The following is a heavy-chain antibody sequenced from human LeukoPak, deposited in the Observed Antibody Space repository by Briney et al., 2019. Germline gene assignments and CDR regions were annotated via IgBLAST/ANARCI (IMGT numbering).Heavy chain of an antibody. Sequence: SVKVSCKASGGTFSSYAISWVRHAPGQGLEWMGGIIPIFGTANYAQKFQGRVTITTDESTSTAYMELSSLRSEDTAVYYCARAGGRDGPDYFDYWGQGTLVTVSS. D-gene: IGHD5-24*01. V-gene: IGHV1-69*05. CDR1: GGTFSSYA. CDR2: IIPIFGTA. J-gene: IGHJ4*02. CDR3: ARAGGRDGPDYFDY.